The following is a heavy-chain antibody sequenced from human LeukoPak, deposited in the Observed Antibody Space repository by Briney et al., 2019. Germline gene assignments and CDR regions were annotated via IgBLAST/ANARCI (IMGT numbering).Heavy chain of an antibody. J-gene: IGHJ4*02. Sequence: GGSLRLSCAVSGFTFSSYAMNWVRQAPGKGLEWVSSISGSGDSTYYADSVKGRFTISRDNSKNTLYLQIYSLRPQETTIYYCAKPGYAVYGTSRYPIDYWGQGTLVTVSS. V-gene: IGHV3-23*01. D-gene: IGHD6-13*01. CDR2: ISGSGDST. CDR3: AKPGYAVYGTSRYPIDY. CDR1: GFTFSSYA.